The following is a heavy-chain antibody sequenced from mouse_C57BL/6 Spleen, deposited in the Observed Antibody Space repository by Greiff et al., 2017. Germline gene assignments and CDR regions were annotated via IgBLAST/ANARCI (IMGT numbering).Heavy chain of an antibody. D-gene: IGHD1-1*01. CDR1: GYTFTSYW. J-gene: IGHJ2*01. Sequence: QVQLKQPGAELVRPGSSVKLSCKASGYTFTSYWMHWVKQRPIQGLEWIGNIDPSDSETHYNQKFKDKATLTVDKSSSTAYMQLSSLTSEDSAVYYCARGRGTTVVGYFDYWGQGTTLTVSS. CDR3: ARGRGTTVVGYFDY. V-gene: IGHV1-52*01. CDR2: IDPSDSET.